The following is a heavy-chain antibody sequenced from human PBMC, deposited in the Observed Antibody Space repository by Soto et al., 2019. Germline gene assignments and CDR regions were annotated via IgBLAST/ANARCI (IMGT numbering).Heavy chain of an antibody. Sequence: QVQLVQSGAEVKKPGASVKVSCKASGYTFTSYGISWVRQAPGQGLEWMGWISAYNGNTNYAQKLQGRVTMTTDTSTSTAYMEVRRLRSDDTAVYYCARHSRGPGIRYYFDYWGQGTLVTVSS. J-gene: IGHJ4*02. D-gene: IGHD6-19*01. CDR1: GYTFTSYG. CDR2: ISAYNGNT. V-gene: IGHV1-18*01. CDR3: ARHSRGPGIRYYFDY.